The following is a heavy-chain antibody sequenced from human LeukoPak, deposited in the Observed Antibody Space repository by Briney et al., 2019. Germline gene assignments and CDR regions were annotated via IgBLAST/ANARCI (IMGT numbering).Heavy chain of an antibody. D-gene: IGHD6-13*01. CDR3: AKEPLAAAAISYFDY. J-gene: IGHJ4*02. V-gene: IGHV3-30*18. CDR1: GFTFSSYG. Sequence: SGGSLRLSCAASGFTFSSYGMHWVRQAPGKGLEWVAVISYDGSNKYYADSVKGRFTISRDNSKNTLYLQMNSLRAEDTAVYYCAKEPLAAAAISYFDYWGQGTLVTVSS. CDR2: ISYDGSNK.